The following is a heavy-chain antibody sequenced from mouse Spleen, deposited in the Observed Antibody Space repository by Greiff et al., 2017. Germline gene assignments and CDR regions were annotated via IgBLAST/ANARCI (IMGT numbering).Heavy chain of an antibody. D-gene: IGHD1-1*02. J-gene: IGHJ4*01. V-gene: IGHV1-59*01. CDR1: GYTFTSYW. CDR3: ARFGWSGAMDY. Sequence: QVQLQQPGAELVRPGTSVKLSCKASGYTFTSYWMHWVKQRPGQGLEWIGVIDPSDSYTNYNQKFKGKATLTVDTSSSTAYMQLSSLTSEDSAVYYCARFGWSGAMDYWGQGTSVTVSS. CDR2: IDPSDSYT.